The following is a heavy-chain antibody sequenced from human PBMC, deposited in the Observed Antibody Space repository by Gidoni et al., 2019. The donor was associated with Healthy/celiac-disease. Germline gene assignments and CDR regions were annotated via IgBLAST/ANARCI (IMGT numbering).Heavy chain of an antibody. CDR1: GFTFDDYA. CDR2: ISWNSGSI. D-gene: IGHD6-19*01. CDR3: AKSPRIAVADLVDS. J-gene: IGHJ4*02. V-gene: IGHV3-9*01. Sequence: EVQLVESGGGLVQPGRSLRLSCAASGFTFDDYAMHWVRQAPGKGLEWVSGISWNSGSIGYADSVKGRVTISRDNAKNSLYLQMNSLRAEDTALYYCAKSPRIAVADLVDSWGQGTLVTVSS.